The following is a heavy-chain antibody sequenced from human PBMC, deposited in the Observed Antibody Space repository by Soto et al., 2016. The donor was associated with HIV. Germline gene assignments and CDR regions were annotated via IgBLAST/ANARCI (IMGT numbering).Heavy chain of an antibody. V-gene: IGHV4-31*03. D-gene: IGHD3-22*01. CDR3: TRDSDVIGRLDC. CDR1: GGSISSGGYY. J-gene: IGHJ4*02. Sequence: QVQLQESGPGLVKPSQTLSLTCTVSGGSISSGGYYWSWIRHHPGKGLEWIGYIYYSGSTYYNPSLNSRVTITVDTSKNQFSLKLSSVTAADTAVYYCTRDSDVIGRLDCWGQGPWSPSPQ. CDR2: IYYSGST.